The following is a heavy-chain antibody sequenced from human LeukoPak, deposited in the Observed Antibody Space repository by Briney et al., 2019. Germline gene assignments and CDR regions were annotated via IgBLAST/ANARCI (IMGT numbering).Heavy chain of an antibody. CDR1: GYTFTGYY. CDR3: ARGGGDYVTWFDP. CDR2: MNPNSGNT. J-gene: IGHJ5*02. V-gene: IGHV1-8*02. D-gene: IGHD4-17*01. Sequence: GASVKVSCKASGYTFTGYYMHWVRQAPGQGLEWMGWMNPNSGNTGYAQKFQGRVTMTRNTSISTAYMELSSLRSEDTAVYYCARGGGDYVTWFDPWGQGTLVTVSS.